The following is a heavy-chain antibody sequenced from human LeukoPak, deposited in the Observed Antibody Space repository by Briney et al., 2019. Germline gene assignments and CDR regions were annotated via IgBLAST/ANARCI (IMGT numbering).Heavy chain of an antibody. V-gene: IGHV1-69*13. CDR3: ARGRDGYNLGL. Sequence: GASVKVSCKASGGTFSSYAISWVRQAPGQGLEWMGGIIPIIGTANYAQKFQGRVTITADESTSTAYMELSSLRSEDTAVYYCARGRDGYNLGLWGQGTLVTVSS. J-gene: IGHJ4*02. D-gene: IGHD5-24*01. CDR1: GGTFSSYA. CDR2: IIPIIGTA.